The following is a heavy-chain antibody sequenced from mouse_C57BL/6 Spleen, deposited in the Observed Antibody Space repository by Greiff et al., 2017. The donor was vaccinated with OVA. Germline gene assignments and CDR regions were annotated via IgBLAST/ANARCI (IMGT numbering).Heavy chain of an antibody. J-gene: IGHJ4*01. CDR1: GFTFSDYG. D-gene: IGHD1-1*01. CDR2: ISSGSSTI. CDR3: ARRSGSRYYYAMDY. V-gene: IGHV5-17*01. Sequence: EVQVVESGGGLVKPGGSLKLSCAASGFTFSDYGMHWVRQAPEKGLEWVAYISSGSSTIYYADTVKGRFTISRDNAKNTLFLQMTSLRSEDTAMYYCARRSGSRYYYAMDYWGQGTSVTVSS.